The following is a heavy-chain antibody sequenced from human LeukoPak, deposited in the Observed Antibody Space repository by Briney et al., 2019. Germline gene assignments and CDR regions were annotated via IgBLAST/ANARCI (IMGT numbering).Heavy chain of an antibody. V-gene: IGHV3-9*01. Sequence: GGSLRLSCAASGFTFDDYAMHWVRQAPGKGLEWVSGISWNSGSIGYADSVKGRFTISRDNAKNSLYLQMNSLRAEDTALYYCAKSGIAVAGTFFDYWGQGTLVTASS. CDR1: GFTFDDYA. CDR2: ISWNSGSI. CDR3: AKSGIAVAGTFFDY. D-gene: IGHD6-19*01. J-gene: IGHJ4*02.